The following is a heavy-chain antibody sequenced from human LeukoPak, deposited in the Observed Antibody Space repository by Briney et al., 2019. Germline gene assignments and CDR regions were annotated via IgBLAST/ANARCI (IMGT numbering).Heavy chain of an antibody. CDR1: GFTFSSYA. CDR3: AKEKEYSYGSPPGY. Sequence: GGSLRLSCAASGFTFSSYAMSWVRQAPGKGLEWVSAISGSGGSTYYADSVKGRFTISRDNTKNTLYLQMNSLRAEDTAVYYCAKEKEYSYGSPPGYWGQGTLVTVSS. J-gene: IGHJ4*02. D-gene: IGHD5-18*01. CDR2: ISGSGGST. V-gene: IGHV3-23*01.